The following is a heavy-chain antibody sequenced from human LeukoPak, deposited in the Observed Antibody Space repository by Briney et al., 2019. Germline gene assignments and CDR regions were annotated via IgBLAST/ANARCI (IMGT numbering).Heavy chain of an antibody. CDR3: ARRLDYDILTGDY. Sequence: GGSLRLSCAASGFTFTNYWMHWVRQAPGKGLVWVSRIDTDGSSTSYADSVKGRFTISRDNAKNSLYLQMNSLRAEDTAVYYCARRLDYDILTGDYWGQGTLVTVSS. J-gene: IGHJ4*02. D-gene: IGHD3-9*01. V-gene: IGHV3-74*01. CDR1: GFTFTNYW. CDR2: IDTDGSST.